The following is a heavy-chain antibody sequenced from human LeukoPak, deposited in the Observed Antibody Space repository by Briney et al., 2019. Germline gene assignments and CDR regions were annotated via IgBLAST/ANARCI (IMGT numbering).Heavy chain of an antibody. D-gene: IGHD5-24*01. V-gene: IGHV4-59*01. CDR2: IYYSGST. Sequence: PSETLSLICTVSGGSISSYYWSWIRQPPGKGLEWIGYIYYSGSTTYNPSLKSRVSISVDTSKNQFSLRLSSVTAADTAEYYCARDKAGYNDYWGQGTLVTVSS. CDR1: GGSISSYY. CDR3: ARDKAGYNDY. J-gene: IGHJ4*02.